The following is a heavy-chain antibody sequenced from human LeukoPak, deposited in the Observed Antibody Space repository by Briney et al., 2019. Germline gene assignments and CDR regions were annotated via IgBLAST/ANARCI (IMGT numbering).Heavy chain of an antibody. Sequence: GGSLRLSCAASGLTFDDYAMHWVRQAPGKGLEWVSGISWNSGSIGYADSVKGRFTISRDNAKNSPYLQMNSLRAEDMALYYCVVGFRNWGRGTLVTVSS. CDR3: VVGFRN. CDR1: GLTFDDYA. CDR2: ISWNSGSI. D-gene: IGHD2-15*01. J-gene: IGHJ4*02. V-gene: IGHV3-9*03.